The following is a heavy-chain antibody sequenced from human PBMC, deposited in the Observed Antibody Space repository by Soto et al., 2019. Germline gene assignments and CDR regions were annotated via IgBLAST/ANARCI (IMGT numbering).Heavy chain of an antibody. CDR2: IIPIFGTA. CDR1: GGTFSSYA. J-gene: IGHJ4*02. V-gene: IGHV1-69*12. Sequence: QVQLVQSGAEVKKPGSSVKVSCKASGGTFSSYAISWVRQAPGQGLEWMGGIIPIFGTANYAQKFQGRVTIXADXSXNTAYMELSSLRSEDTAVYYCARDRGYSYGQGNFDYWGQGTLVTVSS. CDR3: ARDRGYSYGQGNFDY. D-gene: IGHD5-18*01.